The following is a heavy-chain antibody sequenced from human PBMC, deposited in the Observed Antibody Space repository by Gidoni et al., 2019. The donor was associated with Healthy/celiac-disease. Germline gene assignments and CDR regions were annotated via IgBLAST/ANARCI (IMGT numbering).Heavy chain of an antibody. J-gene: IGHJ6*03. V-gene: IGHV1-46*01. Sequence: QVQLVQSGAEVKKPGASVTVSCKASGYTFTSYYMHWVRQAHGQGLEWMGIINPSGGSTSYAQKVQGRVTMTRETSTSTVYMELSSLRSEDTDVYYCASQLSGYSSSWYGVPYYYYYMDVWGKGTTVTVSS. CDR3: ASQLSGYSSSWYGVPYYYYYMDV. CDR1: GYTFTSYY. D-gene: IGHD6-13*01. CDR2: INPSGGST.